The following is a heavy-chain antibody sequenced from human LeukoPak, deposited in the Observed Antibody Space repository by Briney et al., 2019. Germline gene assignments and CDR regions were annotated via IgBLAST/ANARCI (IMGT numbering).Heavy chain of an antibody. J-gene: IGHJ4*02. V-gene: IGHV1-46*03. Sequence: AASVKVSCKASGYTFTSYYMNWVRQAPGQGLERMGIINPSGGSTSYAQKFQGRVTMTRDTSTSTVYMELSSLRSEDTAVYYCARGSDYEILTGYYWAPPSYYFDYWGQGTLVTVSS. CDR3: ARGSDYEILTGYYWAPPSYYFDY. CDR2: INPSGGST. D-gene: IGHD3-9*01. CDR1: GYTFTSYY.